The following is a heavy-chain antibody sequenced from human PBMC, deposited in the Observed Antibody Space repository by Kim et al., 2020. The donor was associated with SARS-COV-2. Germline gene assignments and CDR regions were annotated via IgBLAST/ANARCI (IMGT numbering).Heavy chain of an antibody. J-gene: IGHJ4*02. D-gene: IGHD6-25*01. CDR2: FTASNSKT. CDR3: VRHGGGDDY. V-gene: IGHV1-18*01. CDR1: GYTFSSYG. Sequence: ASVKVSCKASGYTFSSYGINWVRQAPGQGLEWMGWFTASNSKTNYAQKFQDRFTMTTDTSTSTAYMELRSLRSDDTALYYCVRHGGGDDYWGESTLGTVSS.